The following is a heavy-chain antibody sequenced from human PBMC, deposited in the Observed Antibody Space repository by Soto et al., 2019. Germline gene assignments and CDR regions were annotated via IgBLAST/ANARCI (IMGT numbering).Heavy chain of an antibody. CDR3: ARVPDS. CDR1: GGSISSGGYS. CDR2: IYYSGST. V-gene: IGHV4-31*03. J-gene: IGHJ4*02. Sequence: QVQLQESGPGLVKPSQTLSLTCTVSGGSISSGGYSWSWIRQHPGKGLEWIGYIYYSGSTYYNPSLXSXXTISVDTSKNQFSLKLTSVTAADTAVYSCARVPDSWGQGPLVTVSS.